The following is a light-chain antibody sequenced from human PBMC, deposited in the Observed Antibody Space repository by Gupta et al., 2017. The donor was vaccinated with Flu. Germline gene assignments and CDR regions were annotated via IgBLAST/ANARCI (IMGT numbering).Light chain of an antibody. CDR3: NSRDSSGNHVV. CDR1: SLRSSY. CDR2: GEN. V-gene: IGLV3-19*01. Sequence: SSELTQDPSVSVALGQTVRITCQGDSLRSSYASWYQQKPGQAPVLVIYGENNRPSGIPDRFFGSSSGNTASLTITGAQAEDEGDYYCNSRDSSGNHVVFGGGTKLTVL. J-gene: IGLJ2*01.